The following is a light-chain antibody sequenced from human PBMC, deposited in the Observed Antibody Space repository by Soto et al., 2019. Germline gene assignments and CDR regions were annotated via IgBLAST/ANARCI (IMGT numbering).Light chain of an antibody. CDR1: QSISNY. CDR3: QETYSNPPT. CDR2: ETS. Sequence: DIQMSQSPSSLSSSVLERFTITCRASQSISNYLNWYQQKPGKAPNLLIYETSSLEIGVPSRFAGSGSGTDFTLTISSLHPEDFATYYCQETYSNPPTFGGGTKVDIK. V-gene: IGKV1-39*01. J-gene: IGKJ4*01.